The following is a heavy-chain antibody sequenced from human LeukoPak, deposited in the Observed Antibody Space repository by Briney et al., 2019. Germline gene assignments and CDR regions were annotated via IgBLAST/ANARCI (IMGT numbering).Heavy chain of an antibody. D-gene: IGHD6-13*01. CDR3: AKDPRRYSRTGGYFDY. CDR2: ISYDGSIK. CDR1: GFTFSNYG. J-gene: IGHJ4*02. Sequence: PGGSLRLSCAASGFTFSNYGMHWVRQAPGKGLQWVAFISYDGSIKYYADSVKGRFTISRDNSKNTLYLQMNSLRAEDTAVYYCAKDPRRYSRTGGYFDYWGQGTLVTVSA. V-gene: IGHV3-30*18.